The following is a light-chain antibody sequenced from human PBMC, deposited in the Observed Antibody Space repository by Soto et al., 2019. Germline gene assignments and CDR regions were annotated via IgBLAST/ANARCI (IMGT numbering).Light chain of an antibody. Sequence: EIVMTQSPATLSVSPGERATLSCRASQSVSSNLAWYQQKPGQAPRLLIYGASTRATGIPARFSGSGSGTEFTLTISSLQSEDFAVYSSQQYNNWPRFSFGPWTNVYIK. J-gene: IGKJ3*01. V-gene: IGKV3-15*01. CDR3: QQYNNWPRFS. CDR2: GAS. CDR1: QSVSSN.